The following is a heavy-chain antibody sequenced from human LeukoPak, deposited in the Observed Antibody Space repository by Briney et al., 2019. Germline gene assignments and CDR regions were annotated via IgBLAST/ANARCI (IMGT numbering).Heavy chain of an antibody. Sequence: PSETLSLTCAVYGGSFSGYYWNWIRQPPGKGLEWIGGINHSGNTNYNPSLKSRVTMSVDTSRNQFSLKLSSVTAADTAVYYCARGGYGSGWDYMDVWGKGTTVTVSS. D-gene: IGHD3-10*01. J-gene: IGHJ6*03. CDR2: INHSGNT. V-gene: IGHV4-34*01. CDR1: GGSFSGYY. CDR3: ARGGYGSGWDYMDV.